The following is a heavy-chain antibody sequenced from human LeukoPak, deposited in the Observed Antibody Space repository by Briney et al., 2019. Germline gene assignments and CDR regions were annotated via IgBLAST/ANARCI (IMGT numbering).Heavy chain of an antibody. Sequence: GGSLRLSCAASGFTFSSYWMSWVRQAPGKGLEWVANIKQDGSEKYYVDSVKGRLTISRDNAKNSLYLQMSSLRAEDTAVYYCAREGHDFSYYFDYWGQGTLVTVSS. J-gene: IGHJ4*02. CDR2: IKQDGSEK. V-gene: IGHV3-7*01. CDR3: AREGHDFSYYFDY. D-gene: IGHD2-21*02. CDR1: GFTFSSYW.